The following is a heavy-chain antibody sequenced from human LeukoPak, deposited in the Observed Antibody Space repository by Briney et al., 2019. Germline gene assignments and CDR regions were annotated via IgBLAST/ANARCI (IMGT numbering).Heavy chain of an antibody. J-gene: IGHJ5*02. D-gene: IGHD4-17*01. CDR2: IKHDGSEK. V-gene: IGHV3-7*01. CDR1: GGSFSGYY. Sequence: ETLSLTCAVYGGSFSGYYWSWVRQAPGKGLEWVANIKHDGSEKYYVESVKGRFTISRDNAKNSLYLQMSSLRADDTAVYYCGALYGGFDPWGQGTLVTVSS. CDR3: GALYGGFDP.